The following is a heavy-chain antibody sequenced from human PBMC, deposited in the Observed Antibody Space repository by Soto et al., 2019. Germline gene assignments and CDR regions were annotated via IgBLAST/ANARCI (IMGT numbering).Heavy chain of an antibody. Sequence: ASVKVSCKASGYTFTSYDINWVRQATGQGLEWMGWMNPNSGNTGYAQKFQGRVTMTRNTSISTAYMELSSLRSEDTAVYYGARPLVSEWLVLAFDIWGQGTMVTVSS. CDR2: MNPNSGNT. J-gene: IGHJ3*02. CDR1: GYTFTSYD. CDR3: ARPLVSEWLVLAFDI. V-gene: IGHV1-8*01. D-gene: IGHD6-19*01.